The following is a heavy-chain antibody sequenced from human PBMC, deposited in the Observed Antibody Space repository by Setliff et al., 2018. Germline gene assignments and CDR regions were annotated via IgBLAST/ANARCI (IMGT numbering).Heavy chain of an antibody. CDR2: ISMSGGTI. V-gene: IGHV3-11*04. J-gene: IGHJ4*02. Sequence: GGSLRLSCAASGFTFSDYYMSWIRQAPGKGLEWVSHISMSGGTIYYADSVKGRFAISRDNAKNSLYLQMNSLRAEDTAVYYRARDTLNQHNYTSSGYPDYWGQGTLVTVSS. D-gene: IGHD3-22*01. CDR3: ARDTLNQHNYTSSGYPDY. CDR1: GFTFSDYY.